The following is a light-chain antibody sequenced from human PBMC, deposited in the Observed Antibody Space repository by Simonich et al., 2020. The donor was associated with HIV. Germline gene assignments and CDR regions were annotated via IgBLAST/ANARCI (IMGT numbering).Light chain of an antibody. CDR2: RTN. Sequence: QTVVTQEPSFSVSPGGTVTLTCGLSSGSVSTSYYPTWYHQTPGQPPRTLIYRTNTRSSGVPDRFSGSILGNKAVLTITGAQADDEGDYYCVLYMGSGISVFGGGTKLTVL. CDR1: SGSVSTSYY. J-gene: IGLJ3*02. CDR3: VLYMGSGISV. V-gene: IGLV8-61*01.